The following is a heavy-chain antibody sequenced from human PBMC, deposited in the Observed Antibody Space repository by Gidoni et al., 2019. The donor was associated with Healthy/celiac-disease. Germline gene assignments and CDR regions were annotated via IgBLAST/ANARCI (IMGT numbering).Heavy chain of an antibody. V-gene: IGHV4-39*01. D-gene: IGHD2-15*01. J-gene: IGHJ2*01. CDR3: VRRNGRQVVPGHWHFDL. CDR2: NYYGGST. CDR1: GYSGRSSSNY. Sequence: QLHLQASGPGLVKPSETLALTWTVSGYSGRSSSNYWGWIRPLPGNGLEWIGNNYYGGSTDYSPSLKSRVTIAVDTSKNQFSLNLSSVTAADTAVDYCVRRNGRQVVPGHWHFDLWGRGTLVTVSS.